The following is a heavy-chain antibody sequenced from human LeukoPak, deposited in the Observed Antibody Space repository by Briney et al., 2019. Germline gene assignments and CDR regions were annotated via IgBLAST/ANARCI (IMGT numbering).Heavy chain of an antibody. V-gene: IGHV3-33*08. CDR3: ARDRIAESPMDV. Sequence: PGRSLRLSCAASGFTFSSYGMHWVRQAPGKGLEWVAVIWYDGSNKYYADSVKGRFTISRDNSKNTLYLQMNSLRAEDTAVYYCARDRIAESPMDVWGKGTTVTVSS. J-gene: IGHJ6*03. CDR1: GFTFSSYG. D-gene: IGHD2-21*01. CDR2: IWYDGSNK.